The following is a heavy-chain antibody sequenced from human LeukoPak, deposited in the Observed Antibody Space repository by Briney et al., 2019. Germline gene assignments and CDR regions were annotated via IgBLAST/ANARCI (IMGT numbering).Heavy chain of an antibody. J-gene: IGHJ4*02. CDR1: GYTFTGYY. CDR2: INPNSGGT. CDR3: ARVLSNWNYHDY. Sequence: APVKVSCKASGYTFTGYYMHWVRQAPGQGLEWMGWINPNSGGTNYAQKFQGRVTMTRDTSISTAYMELSRLRSDDTAVYYCARVLSNWNYHDYWGQGTLVTVSS. V-gene: IGHV1-2*02. D-gene: IGHD1-1*01.